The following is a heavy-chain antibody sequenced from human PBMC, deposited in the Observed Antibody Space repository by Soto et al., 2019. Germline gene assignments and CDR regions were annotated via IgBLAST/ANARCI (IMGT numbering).Heavy chain of an antibody. D-gene: IGHD4-17*01. J-gene: IGHJ3*02. V-gene: IGHV4-30-2*01. CDR3: ARGGYGDYGDAFDI. CDR2: IYHSGST. Sequence: WSWIRQPPGKGLEWIGYIYHSGSTYYNPSLKSRVTISVDRSKNQFSLKLSSVTAADTAVYYCARGGYGDYGDAFDIWGQGTMVTVSS.